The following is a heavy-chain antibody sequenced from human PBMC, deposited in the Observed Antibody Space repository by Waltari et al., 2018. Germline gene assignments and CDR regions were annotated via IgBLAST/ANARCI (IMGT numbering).Heavy chain of an antibody. Sequence: EEQLVESGGGLAQPGESLRLSCAASGFTFSRYWMDWVRQAPGKGLVGVEGSSREGRSTTDADSVKGRFTISRDNAKNTLYVQRNRLRAEDTAVYYCARVATKTYSSPVPGRPYYYGMDVWGQGTTVTVSS. CDR2: SSREGRST. CDR3: ARVATKTYSSPVPGRPYYYGMDV. CDR1: GFTFSRYW. J-gene: IGHJ6*02. D-gene: IGHD3-22*01. V-gene: IGHV3-74*01.